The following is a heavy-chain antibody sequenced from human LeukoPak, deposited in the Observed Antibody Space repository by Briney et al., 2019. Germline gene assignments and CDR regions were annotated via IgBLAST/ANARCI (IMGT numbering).Heavy chain of an antibody. CDR3: AKLSYDFWSGLASQGNYYYMDV. V-gene: IGHV3-23*01. D-gene: IGHD3-3*01. CDR1: GFTFSSYA. CDR2: IGGSGGST. J-gene: IGHJ6*03. Sequence: GGSLRLSCSASGFTFSSYAMSWVRQAPGKGLEWVSAIGGSGGSTYQADSVKGRFTISRDKSKNMLYPQMNSLRAEDTAVYYCAKLSYDFWSGLASQGNYYYMDVWAKGPRSPSP.